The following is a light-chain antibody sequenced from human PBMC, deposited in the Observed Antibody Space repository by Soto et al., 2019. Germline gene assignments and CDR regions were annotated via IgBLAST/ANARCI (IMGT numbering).Light chain of an antibody. CDR2: AAS. CDR3: QKYDSAPWT. CDR1: QGISNY. Sequence: DIQMTQSPSSLSASVRDRVTITCRASQGISNYLAWYQQKPGKVPKLLIYAASTLQSGVPSRFSGSGSGTDFTLAIISLQPEDVATYYCQKYDSAPWTFGQGTKVEIK. V-gene: IGKV1-27*01. J-gene: IGKJ1*01.